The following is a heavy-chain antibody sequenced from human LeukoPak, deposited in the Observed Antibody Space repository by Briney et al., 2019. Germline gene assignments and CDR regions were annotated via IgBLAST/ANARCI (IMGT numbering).Heavy chain of an antibody. Sequence: ASVKVSCKVSGYTLTELSMHWVRQAPGKGLEWMGGFDPEDGETIYAQKFQGRVTMTEDTSTDTAYMELSSLRSGDTAVYYCATYYYDSSGYYYDAFDIWGQGTMVTVSP. D-gene: IGHD3-22*01. CDR2: FDPEDGET. CDR3: ATYYYDSSGYYYDAFDI. J-gene: IGHJ3*02. CDR1: GYTLTELS. V-gene: IGHV1-24*01.